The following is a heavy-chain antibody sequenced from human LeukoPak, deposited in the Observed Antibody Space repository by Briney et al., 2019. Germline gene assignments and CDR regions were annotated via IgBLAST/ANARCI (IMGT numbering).Heavy chain of an antibody. D-gene: IGHD2-2*01. Sequence: GGSLRLSWAASGFTFSSYGMHWVRQAPGKGLEWVAVISYDGSNKYYADSVKGRFTISRDNSKNTLYLQMNSLRAEDTAVYYCAKDQIVVVPAAMYPYYYGMDVWGKGTTVTVSS. CDR3: AKDQIVVVPAAMYPYYYGMDV. V-gene: IGHV3-30*18. CDR1: GFTFSSYG. J-gene: IGHJ6*04. CDR2: ISYDGSNK.